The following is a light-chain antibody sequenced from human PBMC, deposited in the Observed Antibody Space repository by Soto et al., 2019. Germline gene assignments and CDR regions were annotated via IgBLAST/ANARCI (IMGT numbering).Light chain of an antibody. Sequence: EIFLTPSPGPLFLSPGERATPSFRASQSVSNNYLAWYQQKPGQAPRLLIYGASNRATGIPDRFSGSGSGTDFTLTISRLEPEDFAVYYCQQYGSSGTFGQGTKVDIK. CDR2: GAS. CDR3: QQYGSSGT. V-gene: IGKV3-20*01. CDR1: QSVSNNY. J-gene: IGKJ1*01.